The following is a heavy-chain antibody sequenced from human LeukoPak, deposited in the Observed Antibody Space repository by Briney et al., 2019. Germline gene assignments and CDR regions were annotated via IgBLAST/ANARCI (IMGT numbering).Heavy chain of an antibody. V-gene: IGHV4-61*02. J-gene: IGHJ5*02. CDR3: ARDDMA. CDR1: GGSISSGSYY. Sequence: PSETLSLTCTVSGGSISSGSYYWSWIRQPAGKGLEWIGRTYTSGSTNYNPSLKSRVTISVDTSKNQFSLKLSSVTAADTAVYYCARDDMAWGQGTLVTVSS. CDR2: TYTSGST.